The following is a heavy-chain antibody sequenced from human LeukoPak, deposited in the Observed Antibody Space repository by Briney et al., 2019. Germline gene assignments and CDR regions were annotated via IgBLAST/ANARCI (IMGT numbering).Heavy chain of an antibody. Sequence: PGGSLRLSCAASGFTFSTYAMSWVRQAPGKGLEWVSIISNSGSSTYYADSVKGRFTISRDNSKNTLYLQMSSLRVEDTAVYYCATELGRPVDFWGQGTLVTVSS. CDR3: ATELGRPVDF. CDR1: GFTFSTYA. V-gene: IGHV3-23*01. D-gene: IGHD7-27*01. CDR2: ISNSGSST. J-gene: IGHJ4*02.